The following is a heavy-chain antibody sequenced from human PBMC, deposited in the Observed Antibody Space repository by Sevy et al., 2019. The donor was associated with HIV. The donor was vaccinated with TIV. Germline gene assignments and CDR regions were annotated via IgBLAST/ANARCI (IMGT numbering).Heavy chain of an antibody. CDR1: GFTFSSYS. CDR2: ISSSSSYI. CDR3: ARDYGGNSPEEAFDI. D-gene: IGHD4-17*01. V-gene: IGHV3-21*01. Sequence: GGSLRLSCAASGFTFSSYSMNWVRQAPGKGLEWVSSISSSSSYIYYADSVKGRFTISRDNAKNSLYLQMNSLRAEDTAVYYCARDYGGNSPEEAFDIWGQGTMVTVSS. J-gene: IGHJ3*02.